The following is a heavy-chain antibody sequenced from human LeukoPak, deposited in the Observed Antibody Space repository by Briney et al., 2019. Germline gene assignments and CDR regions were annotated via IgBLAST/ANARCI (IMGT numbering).Heavy chain of an antibody. CDR1: GYSFTRYW. V-gene: IGHV5-51*01. Sequence: GESLKISCKGSGYSFTRYWIGWVRQLPGKGLEWMGIIYPGDSDTRYSPSFQGQVTISADKSISTAYLQWSSLKASDTAMYYCARGYGDPGDAFDIWGQGTTVTVSS. J-gene: IGHJ3*02. CDR2: IYPGDSDT. CDR3: ARGYGDPGDAFDI. D-gene: IGHD4-17*01.